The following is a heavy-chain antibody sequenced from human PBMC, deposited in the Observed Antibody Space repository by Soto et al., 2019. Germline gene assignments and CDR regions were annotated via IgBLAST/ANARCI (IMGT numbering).Heavy chain of an antibody. J-gene: IGHJ4*02. CDR3: VSDRGYGHASVPYS. CDR2: ISYDGGLQ. Sequence: AHLVESGGGVVQPGRSLRLSCAASGFPFTSYAMHWFRQAPGTRLEWVAVISYDGGLQHYADSVKGRFTISRDNSTNMVLLQMNSLRAEDTAVYYCVSDRGYGHASVPYSWGQGTLVSVSS. V-gene: IGHV3-30*04. CDR1: GFPFTSYA. D-gene: IGHD5-18*01.